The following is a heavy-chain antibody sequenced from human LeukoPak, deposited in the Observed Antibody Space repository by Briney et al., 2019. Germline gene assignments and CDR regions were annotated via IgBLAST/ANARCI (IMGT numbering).Heavy chain of an antibody. J-gene: IGHJ4*02. V-gene: IGHV3-30*02. CDR3: AKDPTWFGESPHY. CDR1: GFTFSNYG. Sequence: LSGGSLRLSCAASGFTFSNYGMHWVRQAPGKGLEWVALIWYDGSNKYYADSVKGRFTISRDNSKNTLYLQMNSLRAEDTAVYYCAKDPTWFGESPHYWGQGTLVTVSS. D-gene: IGHD3-10*01. CDR2: IWYDGSNK.